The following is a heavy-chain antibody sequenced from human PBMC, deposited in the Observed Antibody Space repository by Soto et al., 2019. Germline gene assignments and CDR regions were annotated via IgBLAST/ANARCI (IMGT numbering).Heavy chain of an antibody. V-gene: IGHV3-48*01. Sequence: GGSLRLSYAASGFTFSSHSMKWVRQAPGKGLEWVSYISRSTSTMYYADSVKGRFTISRDNSNNKVYLHMNSLRAEDTAVYNCATGTGSYAQLDYWGQGTVVTVSS. D-gene: IGHD3-16*01. CDR1: GFTFSSHS. J-gene: IGHJ4*02. CDR3: ATGTGSYAQLDY. CDR2: ISRSTSTM.